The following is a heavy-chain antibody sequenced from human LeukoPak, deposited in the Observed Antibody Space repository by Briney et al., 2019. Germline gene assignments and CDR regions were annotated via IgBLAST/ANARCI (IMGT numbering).Heavy chain of an antibody. Sequence: ASVKVSCKASGYTFTNYGISWVRQAPGQGLEWMGWISAYNGNTNYAQKLQGRVTMTTDTSTSTAYMELRSLRSDDTAVYYCARDDIGLRYRADYYGSGSPDYWGQGTLVTVSS. CDR1: GYTFTNYG. D-gene: IGHD3-10*01. CDR2: ISAYNGNT. J-gene: IGHJ4*02. V-gene: IGHV1-18*01. CDR3: ARDDIGLRYRADYYGSGSPDY.